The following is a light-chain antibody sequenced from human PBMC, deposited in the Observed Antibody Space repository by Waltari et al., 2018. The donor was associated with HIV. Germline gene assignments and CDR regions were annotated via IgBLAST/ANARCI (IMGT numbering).Light chain of an antibody. CDR2: GAS. CDR3: QHYRSSPTT. J-gene: IGKJ4*01. V-gene: IGKV3-20*01. CDR1: QSVSSSY. Sequence: EFVLPPSPGTLSLSPGERATISCRASQSVSSSYLAWYQQQPGQAPRLLIYGASIRATGIPDRFSGSGSGTDFTLTISRLEPEDFAMYHCQHYRSSPTTFGGGTKVEIK.